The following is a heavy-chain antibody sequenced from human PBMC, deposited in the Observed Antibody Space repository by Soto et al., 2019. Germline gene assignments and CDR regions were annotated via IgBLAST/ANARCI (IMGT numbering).Heavy chain of an antibody. V-gene: IGHV4-34*01. CDR1: GGSFSGYY. CDR3: ARGPRRRWDYVWGSYRHMFYFDY. Sequence: SETLSLTCAVYGGSFSGYYWSWIRQPPGKGLEWIGEINHSGSTNYNPSLKSRVTISVDTSKNQFSLKLSSVTAADTAVYYCARGPRRRWDYVWGSYRHMFYFDYWGQGTLVTVSS. CDR2: INHSGST. J-gene: IGHJ4*02. D-gene: IGHD3-16*02.